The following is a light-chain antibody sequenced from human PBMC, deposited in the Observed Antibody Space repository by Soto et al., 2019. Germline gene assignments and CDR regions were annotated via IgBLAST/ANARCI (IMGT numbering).Light chain of an antibody. J-gene: IGLJ1*01. V-gene: IGLV2-14*01. CDR3: SSFTDTITRYA. Sequence: QSALTQPASVSGSPGQSITISCTGTSSDLGGYNYVSWFQHHPGKAPKLIIYEVSYRPSGVSNRFSGSKSGDTASLTISGLQAEDEADYYCSSFTDTITRYAFGTGTKV. CDR2: EVS. CDR1: SSDLGGYNY.